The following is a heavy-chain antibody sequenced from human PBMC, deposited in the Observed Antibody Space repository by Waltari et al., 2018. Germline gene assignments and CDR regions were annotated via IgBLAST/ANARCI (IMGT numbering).Heavy chain of an antibody. CDR3: ARASIAALYYYYYGMDV. J-gene: IGHJ6*02. Sequence: EVQLLESGGGLVQPGGSLRLSCAASGFPFSSYAMSCVRQAPGKGLEWVSSISESDGRTYYADSVKGRFTISRDNSKNTLYLQMNSLRAEDTAVYYCARASIAALYYYYYGMDVWGQGTTVTVSS. D-gene: IGHD6-13*01. CDR2: ISESDGRT. V-gene: IGHV3-23*01. CDR1: GFPFSSYA.